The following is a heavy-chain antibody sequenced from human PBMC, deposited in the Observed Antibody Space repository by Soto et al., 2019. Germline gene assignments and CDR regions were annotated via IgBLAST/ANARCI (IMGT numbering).Heavy chain of an antibody. Sequence: QVQLVQSGAEEKKPGASVTVSCKASGYTFTYYTVHWVRQAPGQRLEWMGWINAGDGNTKYSPNFQGRVTITKDTSASTGDMEVSSLRSEDTAVYFCTRDYYDSSGYYPKFDYWGQGTLVTVSS. V-gene: IGHV1-3*05. CDR2: INAGDGNT. D-gene: IGHD3-22*01. CDR3: TRDYYDSSGYYPKFDY. CDR1: GYTFTYYT. J-gene: IGHJ4*02.